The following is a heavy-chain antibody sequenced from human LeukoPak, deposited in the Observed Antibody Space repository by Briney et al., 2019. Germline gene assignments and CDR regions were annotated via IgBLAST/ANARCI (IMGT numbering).Heavy chain of an antibody. V-gene: IGHV4-38-2*02. D-gene: IGHD3-22*01. CDR1: GSSISSGYY. CDR3: ARDGARGWLSFRGHKGWFDP. Sequence: ETSETLSLTCTVSGSSISSGYYWGWIRQPPGKGLEWIGSIYHSGSTYYNPSLKSRVTISVDTSKNQFSLKLSSVTAADTAVYYCARDGARGWLSFRGHKGWFDPWGQGTLVTVSS. CDR2: IYHSGST. J-gene: IGHJ5*02.